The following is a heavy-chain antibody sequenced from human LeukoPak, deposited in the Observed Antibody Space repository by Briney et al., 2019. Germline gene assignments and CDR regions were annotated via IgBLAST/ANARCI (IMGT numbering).Heavy chain of an antibody. J-gene: IGHJ6*02. CDR2: INHSGST. D-gene: IGHD3-3*01. Sequence: SETLSLTCAVYGGSFSGYYWSWIRQPPGKGLEWIGEINHSGSTNHNPSLKSRVTISVDTSKNQFSLKLSSVTAADTAVYYCARRRVRGVYDFWSGPGTTPMDVWGQGTTVTVSS. CDR1: GGSFSGYY. CDR3: ARRRVRGVYDFWSGPGTTPMDV. V-gene: IGHV4-34*01.